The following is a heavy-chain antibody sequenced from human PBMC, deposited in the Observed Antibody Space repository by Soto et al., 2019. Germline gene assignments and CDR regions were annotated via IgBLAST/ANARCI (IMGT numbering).Heavy chain of an antibody. CDR3: AKGDSDYYFDS. J-gene: IGHJ4*02. CDR1: GFTFSTYV. D-gene: IGHD4-4*01. CDR2: TSASGSNG. V-gene: IGHV3-23*01. Sequence: GESLKISCAASGFTFSTYVMAWVRQAPGRGLEWVSGTSASGSNGFYTDSVKGRFIISRDNSKNTLYLQMNSLRVDDTALYFCAKGDSDYYFDSLGQGTLVTVSS.